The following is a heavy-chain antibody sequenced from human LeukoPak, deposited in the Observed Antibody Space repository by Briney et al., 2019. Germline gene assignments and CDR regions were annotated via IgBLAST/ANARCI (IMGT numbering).Heavy chain of an antibody. CDR1: GFTFSSYG. Sequence: PGGSLRLSCAASGFTFSSYGMHWVRQAPGKGLEWVAVISYDGSNKYYADSVKGRFTISRGNSKNTLYLQMNSLRAEDTAVYYCAKDWNYYDSSGYETAFGYWGQGTLVTVSS. J-gene: IGHJ4*02. D-gene: IGHD3-22*01. CDR2: ISYDGSNK. CDR3: AKDWNYYDSSGYETAFGY. V-gene: IGHV3-30*18.